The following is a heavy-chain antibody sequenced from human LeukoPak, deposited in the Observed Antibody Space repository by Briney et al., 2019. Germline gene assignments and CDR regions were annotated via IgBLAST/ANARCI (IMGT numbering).Heavy chain of an antibody. V-gene: IGHV4-59*01. Sequence: SETLSLTCTVSGGSISSYYWSWIRQPPGEGLEWIGYIYYSGSTNYNPSLKSRVTISVDASKNQFSLKLSSVTAADTAVYYCARVGAAAATYYYYYMDVWGKGTTVTVSS. CDR3: ARVGAAAATYYYYYMDV. CDR2: IYYSGST. J-gene: IGHJ6*03. D-gene: IGHD6-13*01. CDR1: GGSISSYY.